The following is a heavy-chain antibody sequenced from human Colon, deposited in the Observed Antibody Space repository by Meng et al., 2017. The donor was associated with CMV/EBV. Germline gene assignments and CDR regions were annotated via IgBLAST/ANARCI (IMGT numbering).Heavy chain of an antibody. CDR2: ISPYSGHT. CDR1: GYTFTTFG. V-gene: IGHV1-18*01. D-gene: IGHD3-16*01. Sequence: ASVKVSCKASGYTFTTFGISWVRQAPGQGPEWMGWISPYSGHTNSAPKFQGRVTLTTDTSTSTAYMELRSLRSDDTAVYYCARETRRRDGDYYYAMDVWGQGTTVTVSS. CDR3: ARETRRRDGDYYYAMDV. J-gene: IGHJ6*02.